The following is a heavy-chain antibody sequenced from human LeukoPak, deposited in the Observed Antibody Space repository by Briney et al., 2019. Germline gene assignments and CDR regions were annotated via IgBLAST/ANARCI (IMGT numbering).Heavy chain of an antibody. V-gene: IGHV4-34*01. CDR2: INHSGST. J-gene: IGHJ4*02. Sequence: SETLSLTCAVYGGSFSGYYRSWIRQPPGKGLEWIGEINHSGSTNYNPSLKSRVTISVDTSKNQFSLKLSSVTAADTAVYYCARPSGGSYHFDYWGKGTLDTVSS. D-gene: IGHD2-15*01. CDR3: ARPSGGSYHFDY. CDR1: GGSFSGYY.